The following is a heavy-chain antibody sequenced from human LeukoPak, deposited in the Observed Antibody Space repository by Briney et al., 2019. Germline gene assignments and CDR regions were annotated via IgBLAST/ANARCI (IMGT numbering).Heavy chain of an antibody. CDR1: TSR. D-gene: IGHD2-2*01. J-gene: IGHJ4*02. CDR3: ARRLKRSTNKYYFDY. CDR2: IGTYGGDT. V-gene: IGHV1-18*01. Sequence: GASVKVSCKATSRISWVRQAPGQGLEWMGWIGTYGGDTYYAQKFQGRITVTTDTSTSTAYMELRSLRSDDTAVYYCARRLKRSTNKYYFDYWGQGTLVTVSS.